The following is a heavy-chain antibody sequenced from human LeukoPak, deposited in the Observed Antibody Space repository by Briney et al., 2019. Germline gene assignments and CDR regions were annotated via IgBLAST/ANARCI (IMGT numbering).Heavy chain of an antibody. CDR2: ISSSGSTI. CDR3: ARRCGSCYSALDY. J-gene: IGHJ4*02. D-gene: IGHD2-15*01. Sequence: GGSLRLSCAASGFTVSSNYMSWVRQAPGKGLEWVSYISSSGSTIYYADSVKGRFTISRDNSKNTLYLQMNSLRAEDTAVYYCARRCGSCYSALDYWGQGTLVTVSS. V-gene: IGHV3-48*01. CDR1: GFTVSSNY.